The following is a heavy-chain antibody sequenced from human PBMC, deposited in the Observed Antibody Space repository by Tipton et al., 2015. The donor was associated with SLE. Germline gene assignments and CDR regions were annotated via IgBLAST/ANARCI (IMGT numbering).Heavy chain of an antibody. Sequence: TLSLTCAVYGGSFSRFYWGWIRQPPGKGLEWIGSINYSGSTYYNPSLKSRVTISVHTSRNHFSLKLSSVTAADTAVYYCAREREDIVVVPATRPFDYWGQGTLVPVSS. J-gene: IGHJ4*02. CDR3: AREREDIVVVPATRPFDY. D-gene: IGHD2-2*01. CDR2: INYSGST. V-gene: IGHV4-34*01. CDR1: GGSFSRFY.